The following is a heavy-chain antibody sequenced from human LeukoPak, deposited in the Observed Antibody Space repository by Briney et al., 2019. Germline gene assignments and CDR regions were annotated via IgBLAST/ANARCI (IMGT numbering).Heavy chain of an antibody. CDR3: ASQDPYCGGDCYLEYYFDY. CDR1: GASISSYY. V-gene: IGHV4-4*07. Sequence: SETLSLTCTVSGASISSYYWSWIRQPAGKGLEWIGRIYTSGSTNYNPSLKSRVTISVDKSKNQFSLKLSSVTAADTAVYYCASQDPYCGGDCYLEYYFDYWGQGTLVTVSS. CDR2: IYTSGST. D-gene: IGHD2-21*02. J-gene: IGHJ4*02.